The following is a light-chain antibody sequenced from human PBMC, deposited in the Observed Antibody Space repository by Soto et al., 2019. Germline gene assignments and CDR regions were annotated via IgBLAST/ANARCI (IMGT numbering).Light chain of an antibody. J-gene: IGLJ2*01. CDR1: SSDVGGYNY. CDR2: EVT. Sequence: QSVLTQPPSASGSPGQSVTISCTGTSSDVGGYNYVSWYQQYPGRAPKLMIYEVTKRPSGVPDRFSGSKSGDTASLTVSGLQAEDEADYYCETWDSNPHVVFGGGTKLNVL. CDR3: ETWDSNPHVV. V-gene: IGLV2-8*01.